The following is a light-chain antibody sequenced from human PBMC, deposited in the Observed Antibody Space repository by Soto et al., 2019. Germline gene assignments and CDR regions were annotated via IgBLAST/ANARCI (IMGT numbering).Light chain of an antibody. Sequence: EIVMTQSPATLSLSPGVRATLSCRASQSVSSNLAWYQQKPGQAPRLLIYGASTRATGIPARFSGSGSGTEFTLTISSLQSEDFAVYYCQQYNNWPLTFGQGTKVDIK. V-gene: IGKV3-15*01. CDR3: QQYNNWPLT. CDR2: GAS. CDR1: QSVSSN. J-gene: IGKJ1*01.